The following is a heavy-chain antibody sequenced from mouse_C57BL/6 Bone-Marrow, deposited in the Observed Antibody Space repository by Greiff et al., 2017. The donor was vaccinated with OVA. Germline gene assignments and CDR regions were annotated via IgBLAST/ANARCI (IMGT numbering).Heavy chain of an antibody. CDR3: AIGLTGTYYFDY. CDR2: IHPSDSDT. V-gene: IGHV1-74*01. D-gene: IGHD4-1*01. CDR1: GYTFTSHW. Sequence: QVQLKQPGAELVKPGASVKVSCKASGYTFTSHWMHWVKQRPGQGLEWIGRIHPSDSDTNYNQKFKGKATLTVDKSSSTAYMQLSSLTSEDSAVYYCAIGLTGTYYFDYWGQGTTLTVSS. J-gene: IGHJ2*01.